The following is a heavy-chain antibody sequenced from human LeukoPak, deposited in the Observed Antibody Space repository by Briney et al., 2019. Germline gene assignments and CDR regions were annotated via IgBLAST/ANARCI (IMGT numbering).Heavy chain of an antibody. J-gene: IGHJ6*03. CDR3: ARRFIRFLVWPPDYYYYFYMDV. CDR1: GYTFTSYD. CDR2: MNPNSGNT. Sequence: ASVKVSCKASGYTFTSYDINWVRQATGQGLELMGWMNPNSGNTDYAQKFQGRVTMTRNTSISTAYMELSSLRSEDTAVYYCARRFIRFLVWPPDYYYYFYMDVWGEGTTVTVSS. D-gene: IGHD3-3*01. V-gene: IGHV1-8*01.